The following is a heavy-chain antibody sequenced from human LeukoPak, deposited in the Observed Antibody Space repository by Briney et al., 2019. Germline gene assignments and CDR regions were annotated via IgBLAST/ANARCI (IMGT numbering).Heavy chain of an antibody. V-gene: IGHV3-30*01. CDR2: ISYDGSNK. Sequence: GGSLRLSCAASGFTFSSYAMHWVRQAPGKGLEWVAVISYDGSNKYYADSVEGRFTISRDNSKNTLYLQMNSLRAEDTAVYYCARAIDDSSGYTDYWGQGTLVTVSS. CDR3: ARAIDDSSGYTDY. CDR1: GFTFSSYA. D-gene: IGHD3-22*01. J-gene: IGHJ4*02.